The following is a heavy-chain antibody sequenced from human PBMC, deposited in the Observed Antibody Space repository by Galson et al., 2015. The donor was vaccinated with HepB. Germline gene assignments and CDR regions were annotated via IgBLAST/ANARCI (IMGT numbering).Heavy chain of an antibody. J-gene: IGHJ4*02. CDR3: ARDLIVGDSSSTLFDY. CDR2: ISSSGSTI. Sequence: SLRLSCAASGFTFSSYEMNWVRQAPGKGLEWVSYISSSGSTIYYADSVKGRFTISRDNAKNSLYLQMNSLRAEDTAVYYCARDLIVGDSSSTLFDYWGQGTLVTVSS. V-gene: IGHV3-48*03. CDR1: GFTFSSYE. D-gene: IGHD6-6*01.